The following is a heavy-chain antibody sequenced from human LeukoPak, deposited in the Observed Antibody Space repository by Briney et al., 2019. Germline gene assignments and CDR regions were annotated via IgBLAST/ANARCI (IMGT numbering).Heavy chain of an antibody. CDR1: GDSVSSNSAT. CDR2: TYYRSKWYN. D-gene: IGHD2-2*01. V-gene: IGHV6-1*01. J-gene: IGHJ4*02. Sequence: SQTLSLTCAISGDSVSSNSATWNWIRQSPLRGLEWLGRTYYRSKWYNDYAVSLKSRITINPDTSKNQFSLQLNSVTPEDTAIYYCVRDHRALADMPLIFESWGQGTLVTVSS. CDR3: VRDHRALADMPLIFES.